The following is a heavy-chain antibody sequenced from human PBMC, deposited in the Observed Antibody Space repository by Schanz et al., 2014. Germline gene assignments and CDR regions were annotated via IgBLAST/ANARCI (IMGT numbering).Heavy chain of an antibody. D-gene: IGHD3-10*01. Sequence: QEQLVESGGGLVKPGGSLRLSCAASGFTFRDYYMSWIRQAPGKGLEWVSDISSGSSYANYADSVKGRVTISRDNAKNSVSLQMRRLRVEDTAVYYCASGVHVSSLQKGLQFWGRGTLVIVSS. CDR2: ISSGSSYA. V-gene: IGHV3-11*06. CDR1: GFTFRDYY. CDR3: ASGVHVSSLQKGLQF. J-gene: IGHJ1*01.